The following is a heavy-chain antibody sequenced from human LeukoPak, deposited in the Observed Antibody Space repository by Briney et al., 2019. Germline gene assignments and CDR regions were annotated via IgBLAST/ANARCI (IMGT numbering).Heavy chain of an antibody. Sequence: GGSLRLSCAASGFTFSSYWMSWVRQAPGKWLEWVANIKQDGSEKYYVDSVKGRFTISRDNAKSSLYLQMNSLRAEDTAVYYCARDLGHLYSSGWGPFDYWGQGTLVTVSS. CDR1: GFTFSSYW. D-gene: IGHD6-19*01. J-gene: IGHJ4*02. V-gene: IGHV3-7*04. CDR3: ARDLGHLYSSGWGPFDY. CDR2: IKQDGSEK.